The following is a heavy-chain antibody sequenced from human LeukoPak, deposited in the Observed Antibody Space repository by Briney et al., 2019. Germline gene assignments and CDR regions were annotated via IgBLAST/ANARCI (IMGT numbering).Heavy chain of an antibody. CDR2: IHYDGSNK. D-gene: IGHD4-17*01. V-gene: IGHV3-30*02. CDR3: AKAASKRTDYGDYAFYYYMDV. CDR1: RFIFDDYG. J-gene: IGHJ6*03. Sequence: GGSLRLSCAASRFIFDDYGMHWVRQAPGKGLDWVAFIHYDGSNKYYADSVKGRFTISRDDSKNTLYLQMNSLRAEDTAVYYCAKAASKRTDYGDYAFYYYMDVWGKGTTVTISS.